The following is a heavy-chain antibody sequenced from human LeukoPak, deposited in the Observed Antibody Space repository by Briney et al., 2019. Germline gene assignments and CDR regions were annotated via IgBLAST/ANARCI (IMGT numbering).Heavy chain of an antibody. CDR3: AKGNSIAVSAFFDY. D-gene: IGHD6-19*01. CDR2: VSGSSNRT. V-gene: IGHV3-23*01. Sequence: HTGGSLRLSCAASGFTFSSYAMSWVRQAPGEGLEWVSAVSGSSNRTYYADSVKGRFTISRDNSKNSLYLQMNSLRTEDTALYYCAKGNSIAVSAFFDYWGQGTLVTVSS. CDR1: GFTFSSYA. J-gene: IGHJ4*02.